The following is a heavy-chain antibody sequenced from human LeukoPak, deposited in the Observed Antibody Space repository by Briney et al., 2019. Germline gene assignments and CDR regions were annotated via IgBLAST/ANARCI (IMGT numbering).Heavy chain of an antibody. J-gene: IGHJ5*02. CDR1: GFTVSSNY. D-gene: IGHD4-11*01. CDR3: AKGGSATITTGGFDP. CDR2: ISGSGDIT. V-gene: IGHV3-23*01. Sequence: PGGSLRLSCAASGFTVSSNYMSWVRQAPGKELEWVSGISGSGDITYYADSVKGRFTISRDNSKNTLYLQVNSLRAEDTAIYYCAKGGSATITTGGFDPWGQGTLVTVSS.